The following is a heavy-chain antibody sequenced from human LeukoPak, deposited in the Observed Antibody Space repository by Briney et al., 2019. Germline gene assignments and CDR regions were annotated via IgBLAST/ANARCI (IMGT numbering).Heavy chain of an antibody. CDR1: GFTFSSYG. CDR2: IKQDGSAK. CDR3: ARAKVTVPGGDF. D-gene: IGHD4-17*01. J-gene: IGHJ4*02. V-gene: IGHV3-7*01. Sequence: PGRSLRLSCAASGFTFSSYGMHWVRQAPGKGLEWVADIKQDGSAKYYVDSVKGRFTISRDNAQNSVYLQMNNLRPEDSALYYCARAKVTVPGGDFWGQGTLVTVSS.